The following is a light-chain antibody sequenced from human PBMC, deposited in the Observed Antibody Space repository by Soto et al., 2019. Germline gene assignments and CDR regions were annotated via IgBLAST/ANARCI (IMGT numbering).Light chain of an antibody. Sequence: DIQMTQSPSSLSASVGDRVTITCRASQSINPYLNWYQQRPGKAPKLLIYDASNLHSGVPSRFTAVGSGADFTLTSAGLQPEEFATYYCYQTSSSSANSFGPGTKVEI. CDR3: YQTSSSSANS. CDR1: QSINPY. CDR2: DAS. J-gene: IGKJ2*03. V-gene: IGKV1-39*01.